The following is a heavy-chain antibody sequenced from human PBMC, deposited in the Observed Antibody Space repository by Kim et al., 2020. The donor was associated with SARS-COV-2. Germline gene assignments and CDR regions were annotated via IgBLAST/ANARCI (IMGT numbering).Heavy chain of an antibody. CDR3: ARLHSSREQYFQH. J-gene: IGHJ1*01. V-gene: IGHV1-46*01. D-gene: IGHD6-13*01. Sequence: YAQRFQGRVTMTRDTATSTVYMGMSRLRSEDTAVYYCARLHSSREQYFQHWGQGTLVTVSS.